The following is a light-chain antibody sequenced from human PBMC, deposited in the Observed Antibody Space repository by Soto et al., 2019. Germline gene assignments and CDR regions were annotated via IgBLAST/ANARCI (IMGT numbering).Light chain of an antibody. CDR2: GAS. CDR1: RSVGSSN. V-gene: IGKV3-20*01. Sequence: EIVLTQSPGTLSLSPGERATLSCSASRSVGSSNLAWYQQKPGQAPRLLMYGASRRATGIPDRFSGSGSGTAFTLTISRLEPEDFAVYYCQQYGSSPRTFGQGTKVEI. CDR3: QQYGSSPRT. J-gene: IGKJ1*01.